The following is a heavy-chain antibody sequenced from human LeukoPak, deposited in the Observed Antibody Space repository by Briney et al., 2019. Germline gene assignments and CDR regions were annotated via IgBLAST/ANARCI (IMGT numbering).Heavy chain of an antibody. Sequence: ASVKVSCKASGYTFTGYYMHWVRQAPGQGLEWMGWISAYNGNTNYAQKLQGRVTMTTDTSTSTAYMELRSLRSDDTAVYYCARDLIAAAKHGSGWFDPWGQGTLVTVSS. CDR3: ARDLIAAAKHGSGWFDP. CDR1: GYTFTGYY. CDR2: ISAYNGNT. V-gene: IGHV1-18*04. D-gene: IGHD6-13*01. J-gene: IGHJ5*02.